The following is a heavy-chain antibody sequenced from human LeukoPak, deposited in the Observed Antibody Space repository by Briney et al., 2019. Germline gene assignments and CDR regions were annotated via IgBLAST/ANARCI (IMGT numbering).Heavy chain of an antibody. D-gene: IGHD6-13*01. Sequence: PSETLSLTCTVSGGSISSYYWSWIRQPAGKGLEWIGRIYTSGSTNYNPSLKSRVTMSVGTSKNQFPLKLSSVTAADTAVYYCAAGYSSIIDYWGQGTLVTVSS. CDR3: AAGYSSIIDY. V-gene: IGHV4-4*07. CDR1: GGSISSYY. J-gene: IGHJ4*02. CDR2: IYTSGST.